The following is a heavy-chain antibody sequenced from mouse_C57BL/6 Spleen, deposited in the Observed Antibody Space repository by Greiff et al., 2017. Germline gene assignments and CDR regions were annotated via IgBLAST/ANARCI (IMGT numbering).Heavy chain of an antibody. V-gene: IGHV5-17*01. CDR3: ARGGYDEGYFDY. Sequence: VQLKESGGGLVKPGGSLKLSCAASGFTFSDYGMHWVRQAPEKGLEWVAYISSGSSTIYYADTVKGRFTISRDNAKNTLFLQMTSLRSEDTAMYYCARGGYDEGYFDYWGQGTTRTVSS. J-gene: IGHJ2*01. CDR2: ISSGSSTI. CDR1: GFTFSDYG. D-gene: IGHD2-2*01.